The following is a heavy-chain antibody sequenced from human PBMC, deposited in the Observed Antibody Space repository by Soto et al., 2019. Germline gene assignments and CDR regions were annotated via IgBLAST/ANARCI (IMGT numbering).Heavy chain of an antibody. V-gene: IGHV3-23*01. D-gene: IGHD2-21*01. Sequence: GGSLRLSCTASGLPHSSFAMMWVRQAPGKGLECVSGIYGNGGGIEYADSVEGRFTISRDNSKNTVYLQMTDLRADDTAVYYCAKDAVYNDGLWLMDHWGQGTQVTVSS. CDR1: GLPHSSFA. J-gene: IGHJ4*02. CDR2: IYGNGGGI. CDR3: AKDAVYNDGLWLMDH.